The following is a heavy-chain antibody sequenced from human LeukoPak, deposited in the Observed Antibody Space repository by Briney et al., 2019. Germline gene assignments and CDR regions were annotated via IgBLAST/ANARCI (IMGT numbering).Heavy chain of an antibody. V-gene: IGHV1-46*02. J-gene: IGHJ4*02. CDR1: GYTFNNHY. Sequence: ASVKVSCKASGYTFNNHYMYWVRQAPGQGLEWMGVINPSGGSTSYAQKFQGRVTMTRDTSTGTVYMEVNSLRSEDTAVYYCARQGTYSSAIGMGYWGQGTLVTVSS. CDR2: INPSGGST. CDR3: ARQGTYSSAIGMGY. D-gene: IGHD6-19*01.